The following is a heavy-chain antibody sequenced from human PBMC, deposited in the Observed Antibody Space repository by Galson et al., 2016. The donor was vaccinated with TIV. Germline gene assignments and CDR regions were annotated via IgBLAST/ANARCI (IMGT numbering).Heavy chain of an antibody. CDR1: GYSFPSYW. Sequence: QSGAEVKKPGESLKISCQGSGYSFPSYWIGWVRQMPGKGLEWMGNIYPRDSDTRYSPSFQGPVTISADKSFSSAYLQWNSLKASDTAMYYCVRFYDYRWGNFDYWGQGTLVTVSP. V-gene: IGHV5-51*03. CDR2: IYPRDSDT. J-gene: IGHJ4*02. D-gene: IGHD3-16*01. CDR3: VRFYDYRWGNFDY.